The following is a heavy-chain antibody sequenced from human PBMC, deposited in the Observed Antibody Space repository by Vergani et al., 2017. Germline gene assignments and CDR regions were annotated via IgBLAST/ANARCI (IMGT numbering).Heavy chain of an antibody. V-gene: IGHV4-34*01. CDR2: IYHSGST. J-gene: IGHJ4*02. CDR3: ARTPRYDYVLSIDY. Sequence: QVQLQQWGAGLLKPSETLSLTCAVYGGSFSGYYWSWIRQPPGKGLEWIGEIYHSGSTNYNPSLKSRVTISVDKSKNQFSLKLSSVTAADTAVYYCARTPRYDYVLSIDYWGQGTLVTVSS. D-gene: IGHD3-16*01. CDR1: GGSFSGYY.